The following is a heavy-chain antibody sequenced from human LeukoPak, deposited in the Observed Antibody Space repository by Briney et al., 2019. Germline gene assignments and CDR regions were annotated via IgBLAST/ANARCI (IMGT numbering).Heavy chain of an antibody. CDR3: ARGSGSSSWYFSDY. CDR1: GLTFSSYA. CDR2: ISYAGSNK. D-gene: IGHD6-13*01. V-gene: IGHV3-30-3*01. Sequence: GGSLRLSCAASGLTFSSYAIHWVRQSPGKGLECVAVISYAGSNKYYAASVKGRFTISRDNSKNTLYLQMNSLRAEDTAVYYCARGSGSSSWYFSDYWGQGTLVTVSS. J-gene: IGHJ4*02.